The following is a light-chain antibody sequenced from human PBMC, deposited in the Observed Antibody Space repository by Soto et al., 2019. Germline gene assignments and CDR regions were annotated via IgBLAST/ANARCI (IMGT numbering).Light chain of an antibody. J-gene: IGLJ2*01. V-gene: IGLV2-8*01. CDR2: EVN. CDR1: SSDVGGYNY. CDR3: SSYAGSNNLV. Sequence: QSVLTQPPSASGSPGQSVTISCTGTSSDVGGYNYVSWYQQHPGKAPKLMIYEVNKRPSGVPDRFSGTKSGNTASLTVSGLQAEDEADYYCSSYAGSNNLVFGGGTQLTVL.